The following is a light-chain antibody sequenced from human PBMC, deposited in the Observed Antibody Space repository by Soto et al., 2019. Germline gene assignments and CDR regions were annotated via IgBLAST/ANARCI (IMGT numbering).Light chain of an antibody. Sequence: DIQMTQSPSSLSASVGDRVTITCRASRTISGLLSWYQQKPGKAPKLLIYAASSLQGGVPSRFSGSGSGTDFTLTISSLQPEDFAVYFCQQSYITPYTFGQGTKLEIK. V-gene: IGKV1-39*01. CDR3: QQSYITPYT. CDR2: AAS. CDR1: RTISGL. J-gene: IGKJ2*01.